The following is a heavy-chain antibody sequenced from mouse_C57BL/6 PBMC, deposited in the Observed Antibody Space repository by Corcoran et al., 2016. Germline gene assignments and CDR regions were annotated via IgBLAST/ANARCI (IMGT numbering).Heavy chain of an antibody. J-gene: IGHJ4*01. Sequence: EVQLPQSGPELVKPGASVKISCKASGYTFTDYYMNWVKQSHGKSLEWIGDINPNNGGTSYNQKFKGKATLTVDKSSSTAYMELRSLTSEDSAVYYCARGYYGTLFAMDYWGQGTSVTVSS. CDR1: GYTFTDYY. D-gene: IGHD2-1*01. V-gene: IGHV1-26*01. CDR3: ARGYYGTLFAMDY. CDR2: INPNNGGT.